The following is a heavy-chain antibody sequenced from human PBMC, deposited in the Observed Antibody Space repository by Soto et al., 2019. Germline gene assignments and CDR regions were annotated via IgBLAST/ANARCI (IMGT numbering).Heavy chain of an antibody. CDR1: GGSISSDY. CDR2: IYTSGST. J-gene: IGHJ5*02. V-gene: IGHV4-4*07. CDR3: ARDQSPNWFDA. Sequence: SETLSLTCTVPGGSISSDYWSWIRQPAGEGLEWIGRIYTSGSTNYNPSLKSRVTMSVDTSKNQFSLKLSTVTPAHTAVYYCARDQSPNWFDAWGQGTLVTVSS.